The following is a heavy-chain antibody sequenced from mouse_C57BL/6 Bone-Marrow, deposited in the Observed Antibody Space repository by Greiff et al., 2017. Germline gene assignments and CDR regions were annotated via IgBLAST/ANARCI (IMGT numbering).Heavy chain of an antibody. CDR2: IYPRSGNT. Sequence: VQLQQSGAELARPGASVKLSCKASGYTFTSYGISWVKQRTGQGLEWIGEIYPRSGNTYYNEKFKGKATLTADKSSSTAYMELRSLTSEDSAVYFCARGGPTIVTTRYFDVWGTGTTVTVSS. J-gene: IGHJ1*03. D-gene: IGHD2-5*01. V-gene: IGHV1-81*01. CDR3: ARGGPTIVTTRYFDV. CDR1: GYTFTSYG.